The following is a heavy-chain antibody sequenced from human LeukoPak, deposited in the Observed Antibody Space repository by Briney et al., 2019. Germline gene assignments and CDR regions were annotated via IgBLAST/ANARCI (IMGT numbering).Heavy chain of an antibody. CDR3: ARDPESSSFDL. D-gene: IGHD6-13*01. J-gene: IGHJ4*02. CDR1: GFSFSTYW. Sequence: GGSLRLSCAASGFSFSTYWMSWVRQTPEKGLGFVANIDQGGSVRNYMDSLKGRCTISRDNAKKSLYLEINSLRADDTAVYYCARDPESSSFDLWGRGALVTVSS. V-gene: IGHV3-7*01. CDR2: IDQGGSVR.